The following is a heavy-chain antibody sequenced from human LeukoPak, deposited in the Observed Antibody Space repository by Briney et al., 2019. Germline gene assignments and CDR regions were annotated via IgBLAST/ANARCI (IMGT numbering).Heavy chain of an antibody. J-gene: IGHJ4*02. CDR2: ISYDGSNK. CDR3: AKDEGAAAGTVY. V-gene: IGHV3-30*18. CDR1: GFTFSSYG. D-gene: IGHD6-13*01. Sequence: GRSLRLSCAASGFTFSSYGMHWVRQAPGKGLEWVAVISYDGSNKYYADSVKGRFTISRGNSKNTLYLQMNSLRAEDTAVYYCAKDEGAAAGTVYWGQGTLVTVSS.